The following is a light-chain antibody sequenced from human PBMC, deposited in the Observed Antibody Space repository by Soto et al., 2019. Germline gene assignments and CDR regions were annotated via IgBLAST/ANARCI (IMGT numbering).Light chain of an antibody. CDR2: AAS. V-gene: IGKV1-9*01. Sequence: IQLTQSPSSLSASVGDRVTISCRASQDISTHLAWFAQKPGRAPQLLIYAASTLHSGVPSRFSGSGSGTDFTLTISSLQPEDFATYYCQHLNTYPITFGPGTRLDMK. J-gene: IGKJ5*01. CDR1: QDISTH. CDR3: QHLNTYPIT.